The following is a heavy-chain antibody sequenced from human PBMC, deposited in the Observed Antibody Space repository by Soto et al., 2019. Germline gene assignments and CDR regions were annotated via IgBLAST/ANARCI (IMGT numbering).Heavy chain of an antibody. CDR2: IWYDGSNK. CDR3: ARDLLRYFDRSDYYYYGMDV. CDR1: GFTFSSYG. Sequence: GGSLRLSCAASGFTFSSYGMHWVRQAPGKGLEWVAVIWYDGSNKYYANSVKGRFTISRDNSKNTLYLQMNSLRAEDTAVYYCARDLLRYFDRSDYYYYGMDVWGQGTTVTVSS. V-gene: IGHV3-33*01. D-gene: IGHD3-9*01. J-gene: IGHJ6*02.